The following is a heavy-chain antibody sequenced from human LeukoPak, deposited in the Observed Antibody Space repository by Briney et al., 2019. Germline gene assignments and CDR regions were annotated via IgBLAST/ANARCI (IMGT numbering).Heavy chain of an antibody. D-gene: IGHD3-22*01. V-gene: IGHV3-48*04. Sequence: GGSLRLSCAASGFTFSSYAMHWVRQAPGKGLEWISYITTSGSTVLYADSVKGRFTISRDNAKNSLYLQMNSLRAEDTAVYYCARDRGIVGSGFYYNDYWGQGTLVTVSS. CDR1: GFTFSSYA. J-gene: IGHJ4*02. CDR2: ITTSGSTV. CDR3: ARDRGIVGSGFYYNDY.